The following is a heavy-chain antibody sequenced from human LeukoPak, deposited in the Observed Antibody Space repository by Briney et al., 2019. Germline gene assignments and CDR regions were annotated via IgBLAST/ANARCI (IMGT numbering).Heavy chain of an antibody. CDR2: INLNNGAT. Sequence: GASVKVSCKASGFTFTAYYLYWVRQAPGQGLECVGFINLNNGATGYAQNFQGRVTMTRDTSISTAFMELSSLRSDDTAVYYCARDGDSTAPDFDFWGQEALVTVSS. CDR3: ARDGDSTAPDFDF. J-gene: IGHJ4*02. V-gene: IGHV1-2*02. CDR1: GFTFTAYY. D-gene: IGHD2-21*02.